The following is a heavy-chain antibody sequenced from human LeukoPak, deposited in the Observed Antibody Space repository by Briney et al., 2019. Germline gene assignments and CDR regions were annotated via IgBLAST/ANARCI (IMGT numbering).Heavy chain of an antibody. CDR2: IYTSGST. CDR3: ARDSAMIGGYMDV. CDR1: GGSISSGNYY. Sequence: PSQTLSLTCTVSGGSISSGNYYWNWIRQPAGKGLEWIGRIYTSGSTNYNPSLKSRVTISVDTSKNQFSLKLSSVTAADTAVYYCARDSAMIGGYMDVWGKGTTVTISS. D-gene: IGHD3-22*01. J-gene: IGHJ6*03. V-gene: IGHV4-61*02.